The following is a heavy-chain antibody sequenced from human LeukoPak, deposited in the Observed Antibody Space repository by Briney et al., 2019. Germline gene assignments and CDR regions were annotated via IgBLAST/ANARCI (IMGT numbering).Heavy chain of an antibody. J-gene: IGHJ4*02. CDR3: ARNTYYYGSGSYSSAYFDY. CDR1: GFTFSSYS. CDR2: ISSSGSTI. V-gene: IGHV3-48*04. D-gene: IGHD3-10*01. Sequence: PGGSLRLSCAAFGFTFSSYSMNWVRQAPGKGLEWVSYISSSGSTIYYADSVKGRFTISRDNAKNSLYLQMNSLRAEDTAVYYCARNTYYYGSGSYSSAYFDYWGQGTLVTVSS.